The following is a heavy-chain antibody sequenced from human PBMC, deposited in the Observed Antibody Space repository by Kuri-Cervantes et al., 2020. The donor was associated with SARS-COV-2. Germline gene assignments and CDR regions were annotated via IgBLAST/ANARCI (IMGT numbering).Heavy chain of an antibody. CDR3: ARGGVGYCSSTSCYSFWAFDI. CDR1: GGTFSSYA. Sequence: SVKVSCKASGGTFSSYAISWVRQAPGQGLEWMGGIIPIFGTANYAPKFQGRVTITADKSTSTAYMELSSLRSEDTAVYYCARGGVGYCSSTSCYSFWAFDIWGQGTMVTVSS. V-gene: IGHV1-69*06. J-gene: IGHJ3*02. D-gene: IGHD2-2*02. CDR2: IIPIFGTA.